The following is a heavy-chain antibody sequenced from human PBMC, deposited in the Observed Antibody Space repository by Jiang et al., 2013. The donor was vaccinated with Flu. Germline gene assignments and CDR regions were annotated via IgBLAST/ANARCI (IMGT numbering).Heavy chain of an antibody. V-gene: IGHV7-4-1*02. CDR2: INPNTGSP. J-gene: IGHJ4*02. D-gene: IGHD3-16*02. CDR3: TRRSPTDF. Sequence: VQSGSELKKPGASVRISCKASGYSFTTYSINWVRQAPGQGLEWMGWINPNTGSPVYAQAFTGRFVLSLDNSVSTAYLQITSLMPEDTAVYYCTRRSPTDFWGQGTLVTVSS. CDR1: GYSFTTYS.